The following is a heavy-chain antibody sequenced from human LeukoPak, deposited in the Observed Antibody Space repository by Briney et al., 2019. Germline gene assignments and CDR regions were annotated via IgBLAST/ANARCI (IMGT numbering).Heavy chain of an antibody. CDR2: IYPGDSDA. CDR1: GYSYSNYW. D-gene: IGHD5-18*01. V-gene: IGHV5-51*01. CDR3: ASPVSGGTAMVY. Sequence: GESLKISCKGFGYSYSNYWIGWVRQMPGKGLEWMGIIYPGDSDARYSPSFEGQVTISADKSISTAYLQWSSLKASDTAMYYCASPVSGGTAMVYWGQGTLVTVSS. J-gene: IGHJ4*02.